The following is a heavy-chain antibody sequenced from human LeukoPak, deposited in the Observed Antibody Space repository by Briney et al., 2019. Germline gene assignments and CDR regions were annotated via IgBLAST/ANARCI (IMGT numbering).Heavy chain of an antibody. J-gene: IGHJ6*02. V-gene: IGHV1-18*04. Sequence: ASVKVSCKASGYTFTGYYMHWVRQAPGQGLEWMGWISAYNGNTNYAQKLQGRVTMTTDTSTSTAYMELRSLRSDDTAVYYCAREGGVTMVRGVLLPMYYYYGMDVWGQGTTVTVSS. CDR3: AREGGVTMVRGVLLPMYYYYGMDV. CDR2: ISAYNGNT. CDR1: GYTFTGYY. D-gene: IGHD3-10*01.